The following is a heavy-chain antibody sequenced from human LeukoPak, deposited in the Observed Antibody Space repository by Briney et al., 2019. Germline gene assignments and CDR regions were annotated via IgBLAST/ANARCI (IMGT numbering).Heavy chain of an antibody. V-gene: IGHV3-66*01. D-gene: IGHD3-22*01. J-gene: IGHJ4*02. Sequence: PGGSLRLSCAASGFTFSSYSMNWVRQAPGKGLEWVSVIYSGGSTYYADSVKGRFTISRDNSKNTLYLQMNSLRAEDTAVYYCARERCYYDSSGYPCVFDYWGQGTLVTVSS. CDR1: GFTFSSYS. CDR3: ARERCYYDSSGYPCVFDY. CDR2: IYSGGST.